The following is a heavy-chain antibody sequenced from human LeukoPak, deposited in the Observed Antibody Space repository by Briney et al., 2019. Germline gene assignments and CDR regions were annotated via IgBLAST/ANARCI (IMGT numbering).Heavy chain of an antibody. V-gene: IGHV1-69*05. Sequence: SVKVSCKASGGTFSSYAISWVRQAPGQGLEWMGRIIPIFGTANYAQKFQGRVTITTDESTSTAYMVLSSLRSEDTAVYYCATVPDSSGHFDYWGQGTLVTVSS. CDR2: IIPIFGTA. J-gene: IGHJ4*02. D-gene: IGHD3-22*01. CDR1: GGTFSSYA. CDR3: ATVPDSSGHFDY.